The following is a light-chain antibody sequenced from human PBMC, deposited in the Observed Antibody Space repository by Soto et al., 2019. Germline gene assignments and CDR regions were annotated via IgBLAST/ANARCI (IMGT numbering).Light chain of an antibody. CDR1: QSVSSY. CDR3: QQRSNWPLP. Sequence: EIVLTQSPATLSLSPGERATLSCRASQSVSSYLAWYQQKPGQAPRLLIYDASNRATGIPARFSGSGSGTDFTPPTNSLEPEDFAVYYCQQRSNWPLPFGPGTKVDIK. CDR2: DAS. J-gene: IGKJ3*01. V-gene: IGKV3-11*01.